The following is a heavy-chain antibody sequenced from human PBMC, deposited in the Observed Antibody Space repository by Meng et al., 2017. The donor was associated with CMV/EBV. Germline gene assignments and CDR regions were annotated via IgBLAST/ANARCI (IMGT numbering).Heavy chain of an antibody. V-gene: IGHV5-51*01. CDR1: GYSFTNYW. D-gene: IGHD6-13*01. CDR2: IYPGDSDT. Sequence: GESLKISCKVSGYSFTNYWIGWVRQMPGKSLEWLGIIYPGDSDTRYSPSFQGQVTISADKSISTAYLQWSSLKASDTAIYYCARHSAPNVAASGVIYFDYWGQGTLVTVSS. J-gene: IGHJ4*02. CDR3: ARHSAPNVAASGVIYFDY.